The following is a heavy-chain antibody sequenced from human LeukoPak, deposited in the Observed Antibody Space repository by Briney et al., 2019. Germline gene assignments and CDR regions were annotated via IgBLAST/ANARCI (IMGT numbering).Heavy chain of an antibody. CDR1: GYLFSNSN. J-gene: IGHJ4*02. CDR2: IGNDGSYT. CDR3: ASYSTTFREY. V-gene: IGHV3-21*01. Sequence: GGSLRLSRAASGYLFSNSNTTWARQAPGKGLERVSSIGNDGSYTFYADSVKGRYTISRNTAKNSLYLQMSSLRVEDTAVYYCASYSTTFREYWGQGTLVTVSS. D-gene: IGHD2/OR15-2a*01.